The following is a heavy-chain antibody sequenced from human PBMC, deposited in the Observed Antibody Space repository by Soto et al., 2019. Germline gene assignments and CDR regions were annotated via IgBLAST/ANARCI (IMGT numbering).Heavy chain of an antibody. J-gene: IGHJ6*02. CDR3: AKSRDAYNFYFYYGMDV. V-gene: IGHV3-30*18. CDR1: GFTFSNYG. Sequence: GGSLRLSCAASGFTFSNYGMHWVRQTPGKGLEWVALILYDGSNKYYGDSVKGRFTISRDNSKNTLYLQVSSLRAEDTAVYYCAKSRDAYNFYFYYGMDVWGQGTTVTVSS. D-gene: IGHD2-2*01. CDR2: ILYDGSNK.